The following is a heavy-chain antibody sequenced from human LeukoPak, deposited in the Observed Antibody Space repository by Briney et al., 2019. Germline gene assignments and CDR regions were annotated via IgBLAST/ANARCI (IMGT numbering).Heavy chain of an antibody. CDR2: IIPIFGTA. CDR3: ARDGYSSGWLESADY. D-gene: IGHD6-19*01. Sequence: SVKVSCKASGGTFSSYAISWVRQAPGQGLEWMGRIIPIFGTANYAQKFQGRVTITTYESTSTAYMELSSLRSEDTAVYYCARDGYSSGWLESADYWGQGTLVTVSS. CDR1: GGTFSSYA. J-gene: IGHJ4*02. V-gene: IGHV1-69*05.